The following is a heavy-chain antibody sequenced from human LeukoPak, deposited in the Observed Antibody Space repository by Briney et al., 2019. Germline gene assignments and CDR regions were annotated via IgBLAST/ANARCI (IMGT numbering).Heavy chain of an antibody. V-gene: IGHV1-2*02. CDR2: INPNSGGT. Sequence: GASVKVSCTASGYTFTGYYMHWVRQAPGQGLEWVGWINPNSGGTNYAHTFKGRVTITRDTSNNTAYMELSRLRSDDTAVYYCARSTYAFDIWGEGTMVTVSS. CDR1: GYTFTGYY. J-gene: IGHJ3*02. CDR3: ARSTYAFDI.